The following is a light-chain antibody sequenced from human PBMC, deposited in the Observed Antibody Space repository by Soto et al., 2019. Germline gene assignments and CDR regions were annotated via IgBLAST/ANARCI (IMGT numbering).Light chain of an antibody. V-gene: IGKV1-5*03. CDR2: DGS. Sequence: DIQMTQSPSTLSASIGDRIIITCRASQSINTWLAWYQQKPGEAPKLLIYDGSTLARGVPSRFRGSGSETGVSLTIRRLRADDLAACYCQQCRAYSRTFGQGTKVEV. CDR3: QQCRAYSRT. CDR1: QSINTW. J-gene: IGKJ1*01.